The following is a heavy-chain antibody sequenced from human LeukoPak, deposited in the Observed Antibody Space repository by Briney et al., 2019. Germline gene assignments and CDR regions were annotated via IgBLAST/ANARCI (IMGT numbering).Heavy chain of an antibody. J-gene: IGHJ6*02. CDR1: GYTFTSYG. Sequence: ASVKVSCKAYGYTFTSYGISWVRQAPGQGLEWMGWISSYDGYIIYAQKFQGRVTMTTDASTSTAYMELRSLRSDDTAVYYCARDRDYSNYYGMDVWGQGTTVTVSS. CDR3: ARDRDYSNYYGMDV. V-gene: IGHV1-18*01. CDR2: ISSYDGYI. D-gene: IGHD4-11*01.